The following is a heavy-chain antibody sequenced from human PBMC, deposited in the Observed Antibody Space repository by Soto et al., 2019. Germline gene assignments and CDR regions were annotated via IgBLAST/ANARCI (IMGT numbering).Heavy chain of an antibody. V-gene: IGHV3-30-3*01. Sequence: QVQLVESGGGVVQPGRSLRLSCAASGFTFSSYAMHWVRQAPGKGLEWVAVISYDGSNKYYADSVKGRFTISRDNSKNTLYLQMNSLRAEDTAVYCCAKGQRYWPIYGMDVWGQGTTVTVSS. CDR1: GFTFSSYA. CDR2: ISYDGSNK. D-gene: IGHD2-8*02. CDR3: AKGQRYWPIYGMDV. J-gene: IGHJ6*02.